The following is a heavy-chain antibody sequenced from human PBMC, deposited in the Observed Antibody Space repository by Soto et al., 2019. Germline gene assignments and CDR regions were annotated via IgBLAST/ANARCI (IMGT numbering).Heavy chain of an antibody. V-gene: IGHV1-69*06. Sequence: QVQLVQSGAEVKKPGSSVKVSCEASGGTFSGHAISWVRQAPGQGPEWMGGLIPLFGTTQHAQNFQDRLTITADKSTSTAYMELTSLRFGATAIYYCARGPNWEYRFESWGQGTLVTVSS. J-gene: IGHJ4*02. CDR3: ARGPNWEYRFES. CDR2: LIPLFGTT. D-gene: IGHD1-26*01. CDR1: GGTFSGHA.